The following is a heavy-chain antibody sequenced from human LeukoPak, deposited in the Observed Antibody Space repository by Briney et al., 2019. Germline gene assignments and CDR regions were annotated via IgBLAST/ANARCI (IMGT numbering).Heavy chain of an antibody. V-gene: IGHV1-24*01. J-gene: IGHJ4*02. CDR2: FDPEDGET. CDR3: ATGHRAYNARREEY. CDR1: GYTLTELS. Sequence: ASVKVSCKVSGYTLTELSMHWVRQAPGKGLEWMGGFDPEDGETVYAQKFQGRVTMTEDTSTDTAYMELSSLRSEDTAVYYCATGHRAYNARREEYWGQGTLVTVSS. D-gene: IGHD2-21*01.